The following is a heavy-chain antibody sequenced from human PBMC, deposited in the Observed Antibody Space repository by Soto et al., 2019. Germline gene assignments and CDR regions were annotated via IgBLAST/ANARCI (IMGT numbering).Heavy chain of an antibody. CDR2: IIPILGIA. CDR3: ARVGGYGSVSMDV. V-gene: IGHV1-69*02. D-gene: IGHD3-10*01. Sequence: QVQLVQSGAEVKKPGSSVKVSCKASGGTFSSYTISWVRQAPGQGLEWMGRIIPILGIANYAQKFQGRVTITADKSTSTAYMELSSLRSEDTAVYYCARVGGYGSVSMDVWGQWTTVTVSS. J-gene: IGHJ6*02. CDR1: GGTFSSYT.